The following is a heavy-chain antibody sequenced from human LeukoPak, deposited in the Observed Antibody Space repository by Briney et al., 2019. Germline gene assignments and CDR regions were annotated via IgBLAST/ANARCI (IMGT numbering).Heavy chain of an antibody. CDR3: AKMGCSSTSCPSDAFDI. J-gene: IGHJ3*02. V-gene: IGHV3-23*01. Sequence: GGSLRLSCAVSGFTFSSYAMSWVRQAPGKGLEWVSAISGSGGSTYYADSVKGRFTISRDNSKNTLYLQMNSLRAEDTAVYYCAKMGCSSTSCPSDAFDIWGQGTMVTVSS. CDR2: ISGSGGST. CDR1: GFTFSSYA. D-gene: IGHD2-2*01.